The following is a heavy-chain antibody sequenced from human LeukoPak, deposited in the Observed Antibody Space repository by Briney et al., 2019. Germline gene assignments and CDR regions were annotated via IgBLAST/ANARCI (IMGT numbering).Heavy chain of an antibody. Sequence: SVKVSCKASGGTFSSYAISWVRQAPGQGLEWMGGIIPIFGTANYAQKFQGRVTITADESTSTAYMELSCLRSEDTAVYYCAREESSGFNYFDYWGQGALVTVSS. CDR2: IIPIFGTA. J-gene: IGHJ4*02. CDR3: AREESSGFNYFDY. D-gene: IGHD6-19*01. CDR1: GGTFSSYA. V-gene: IGHV1-69*13.